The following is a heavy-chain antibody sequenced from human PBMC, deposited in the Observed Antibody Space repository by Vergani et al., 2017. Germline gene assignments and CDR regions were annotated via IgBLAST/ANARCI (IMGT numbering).Heavy chain of an antibody. Sequence: QVQLQQWGAGLLKPSETLSLTCAVYGGSFSGYYWSWIRQPPGKGLEWIGEINHSGSTNYNPSLKSRVTISVDTSKNQLSLKLSSVTAADTAVYYCARVRIQLWLGGMDVGGQGTTVTVSS. CDR2: INHSGST. V-gene: IGHV4-34*01. D-gene: IGHD5-18*01. CDR1: GGSFSGYY. CDR3: ARVRIQLWLGGMDV. J-gene: IGHJ6*02.